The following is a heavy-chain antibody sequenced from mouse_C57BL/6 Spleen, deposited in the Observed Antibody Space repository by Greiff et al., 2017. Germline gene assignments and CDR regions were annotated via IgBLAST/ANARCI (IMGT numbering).Heavy chain of an antibody. D-gene: IGHD2-1*01. J-gene: IGHJ4*01. CDR3: ARHERYGNYEGGAMDY. CDR2: FYPGSGSI. CDR1: GYTFTEYT. Sequence: QVQLKESGAELVKPGASVKLSCKASGYTFTEYTIHWVKQRSGQGLEWIGWFYPGSGSIKYNEKFKDKATLTADKSSSTVYMELSRVTAENSAVYFCARHERYGNYEGGAMDYWGQGTSVTVSS. V-gene: IGHV1-62-2*01.